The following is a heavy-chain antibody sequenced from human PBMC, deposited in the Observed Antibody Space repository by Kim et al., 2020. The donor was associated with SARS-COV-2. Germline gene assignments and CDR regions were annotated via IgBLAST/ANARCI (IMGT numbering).Heavy chain of an antibody. D-gene: IGHD2-2*01. Sequence: STPSLKSRVTISVDTSKNQFSLKLSSVTAADTAVYYCARGQRFAIGWFDPWGQGTLVTVSS. CDR3: ARGQRFAIGWFDP. V-gene: IGHV4-34*01. J-gene: IGHJ5*02.